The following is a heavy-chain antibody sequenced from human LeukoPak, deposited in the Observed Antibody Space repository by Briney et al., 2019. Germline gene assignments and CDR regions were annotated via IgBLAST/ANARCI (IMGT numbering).Heavy chain of an antibody. CDR1: GFTFSTYA. CDR3: VKGRALHFYGSGGGLFDY. Sequence: GGSLRLSCAASGFTFSTYAMHWVRQAPGKGLEYVSAISSNGRSTYYADLVKGRFTISRGNSKNTLYLQMSSLRAEDTAVYFCVKGRALHFYGSGGGLFDYWGQGTLVTVSS. J-gene: IGHJ4*02. CDR2: ISSNGRST. V-gene: IGHV3-64D*09. D-gene: IGHD3-10*01.